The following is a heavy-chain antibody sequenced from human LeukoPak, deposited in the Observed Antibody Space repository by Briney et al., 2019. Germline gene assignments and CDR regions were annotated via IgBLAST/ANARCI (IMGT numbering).Heavy chain of an antibody. Sequence: PSETLSLTCAVYGGSFSGYYWSWIRQPPGKGLEWIGEINHSGSTNYNPSLKSRVTISVDTSKNQFSLKLSFVTAADTAVYYCARRGGGNYPYYFDYWGRGTPVTVSS. D-gene: IGHD3-16*01. CDR3: ARRGGGNYPYYFDY. V-gene: IGHV4-34*01. J-gene: IGHJ4*02. CDR2: INHSGST. CDR1: GGSFSGYY.